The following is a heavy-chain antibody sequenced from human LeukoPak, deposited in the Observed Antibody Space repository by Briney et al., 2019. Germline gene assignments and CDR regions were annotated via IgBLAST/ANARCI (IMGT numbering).Heavy chain of an antibody. CDR1: GGSISSGGYS. V-gene: IGHV4-30-2*01. J-gene: IGHJ5*02. Sequence: PSQTLSLTCADSGGSISSGGYSWSWIRQPPGKGMEWIGYIYHSGSTYNNPSLKSRVTISGDMSKSQFSLKLNSLTAADTAVYYCARFLGAEGWFDPWGQGTLVTVSS. CDR3: ARFLGAEGWFDP. CDR2: IYHSGST.